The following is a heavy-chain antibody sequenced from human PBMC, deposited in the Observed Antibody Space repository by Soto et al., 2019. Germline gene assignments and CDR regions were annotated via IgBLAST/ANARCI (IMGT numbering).Heavy chain of an antibody. D-gene: IGHD3-10*01. V-gene: IGHV2-5*02. J-gene: IGHJ4*02. CDR2: IYWDADK. Sequence: QITLKESGPTLVKPTQTLTLTCTFSGFSLSTTGVGVGWIRQPPGEALEWLALIYWDADKRYSPSLKSRLTITKKTPKTQVFLTLTNLDPVDTAPYFCAHTTYIGSWFFDSWAKGTLVTASS. CDR1: GFSLSTTGVG. CDR3: AHTTYIGSWFFDS.